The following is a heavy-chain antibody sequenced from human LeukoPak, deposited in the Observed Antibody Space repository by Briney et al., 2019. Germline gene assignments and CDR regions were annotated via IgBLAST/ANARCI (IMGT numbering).Heavy chain of an antibody. Sequence: SETLSLTCTVSGGSISSSSYYWGWIRQPPGKGLEWIGSIYYSGSTYYNPSLKSRVTTSVDTSKNQFSLKLSSVTAADTAVYYCARGLRRRMVRGVILWFDPWGQGTLVTVSS. CDR1: GGSISSSSYY. J-gene: IGHJ5*02. CDR2: IYYSGST. CDR3: ARGLRRRMVRGVILWFDP. D-gene: IGHD3-10*01. V-gene: IGHV4-39*01.